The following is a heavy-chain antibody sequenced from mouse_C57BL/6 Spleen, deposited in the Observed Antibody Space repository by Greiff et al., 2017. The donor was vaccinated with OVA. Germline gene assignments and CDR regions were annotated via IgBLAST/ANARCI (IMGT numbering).Heavy chain of an antibody. D-gene: IGHD1-1*01. V-gene: IGHV5-4*01. CDR3: EREDYGSRGDYFDY. CDR2: ISAGGSYT. Sequence: EVHLVESGGGLVKPGGSLKLSCAASGFTFSSYAMSWVRQTPEKRLEWVATISAGGSYTYYPDNVKGRFTISRDNAKYNLYLQMSHLKSEDTAMYYCEREDYGSRGDYFDYWGQGTTLTVSS. J-gene: IGHJ2*01. CDR1: GFTFSSYA.